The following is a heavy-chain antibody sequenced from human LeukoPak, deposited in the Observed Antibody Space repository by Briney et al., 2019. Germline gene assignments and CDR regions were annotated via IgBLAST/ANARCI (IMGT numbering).Heavy chain of an antibody. D-gene: IGHD3-22*01. V-gene: IGHV4-61*02. J-gene: IGHJ4*02. Sequence: PSETLSLTCTVFGGSISSGSYYWSWIRQPAGKGLEWIGRIYTSGSTNYNPSLKSRVTISVDTSKNQFSLKLSSVTAADTAVYYCASLKLDDSSGYTGGYYFDYWGQGTLVTVSS. CDR2: IYTSGST. CDR3: ASLKLDDSSGYTGGYYFDY. CDR1: GGSISSGSYY.